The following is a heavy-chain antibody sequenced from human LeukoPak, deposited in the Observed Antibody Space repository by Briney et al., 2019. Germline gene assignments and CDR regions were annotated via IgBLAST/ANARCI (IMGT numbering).Heavy chain of an antibody. CDR3: ASTGYSSSWYGVAFDY. CDR2: IISSSSYI. J-gene: IGHJ4*02. Sequence: GGPLSLSCAASGSPFRSYSMNWVRQAPGKGLEWVSSIISSSSYIYYADSVKGRFTISRDNAKNSLYLQMNSLRAEDTAVYYCASTGYSSSWYGVAFDYWGQGTLVTVSS. V-gene: IGHV3-21*01. D-gene: IGHD6-13*01. CDR1: GSPFRSYS.